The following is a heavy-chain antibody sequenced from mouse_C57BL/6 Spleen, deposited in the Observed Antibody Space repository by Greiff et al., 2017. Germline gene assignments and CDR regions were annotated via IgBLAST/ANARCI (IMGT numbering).Heavy chain of an antibody. J-gene: IGHJ4*01. V-gene: IGHV1-82*01. CDR1: GYAFSSSW. CDR2: IYPGDGDT. D-gene: IGHD1-1*01. CDR3: ARSGGSSPQDY. Sequence: QVQLQQSGPELVKPGASVKISCKASGYAFSSSWMNWVKQRPGKGLEWIGRIYPGDGDTNYNGKFKGKATLTADKSSSTAYMQLSSLTSEDSAVYFCARSGGSSPQDYWGQGTSVTVSS.